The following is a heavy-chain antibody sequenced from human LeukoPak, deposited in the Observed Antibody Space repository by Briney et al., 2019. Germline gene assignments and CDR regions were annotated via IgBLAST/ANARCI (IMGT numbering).Heavy chain of an antibody. V-gene: IGHV1-8*03. J-gene: IGHJ4*02. Sequence: ASVKVSCKASGYTLTSYDINWVRQATGQGLEWMGWMNPNSGNTGYAQKFQGRVTITRNTSISTAYMELCSLRSKDTAVYYCARARANSDFDYWGQGTLVTVSS. CDR1: GYTLTSYD. CDR2: MNPNSGNT. D-gene: IGHD1-26*01. CDR3: ARARANSDFDY.